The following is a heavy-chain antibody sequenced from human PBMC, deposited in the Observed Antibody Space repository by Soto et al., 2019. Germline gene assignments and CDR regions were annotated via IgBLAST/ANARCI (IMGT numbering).Heavy chain of an antibody. CDR3: ARATGTTFYYYFGMDV. CDR1: GGSISSYY. Sequence: PSETLSLTCTVSGGSISSYYWSWIRQPPGKGLEWIGYIYYSGSTNYNPSLKSRLTISVDTSKNQFSLNLSSVTAADTAVYYCARATGTTFYYYFGMDVLGQGTTVTVSS. CDR2: IYYSGST. V-gene: IGHV4-59*01. D-gene: IGHD1-7*01. J-gene: IGHJ6*02.